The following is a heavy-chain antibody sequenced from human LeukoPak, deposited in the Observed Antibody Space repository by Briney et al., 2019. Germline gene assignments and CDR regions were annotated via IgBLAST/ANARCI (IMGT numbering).Heavy chain of an antibody. CDR1: GFTFSSYS. CDR3: ASARRYYDILTGYYRSDY. V-gene: IGHV3-21*01. D-gene: IGHD3-9*01. J-gene: IGHJ4*02. Sequence: GGSLRLSCAASGFTFSSYSMNWVRQAPGKGLEWVSSISSNSSYIYYADSVKGRFTISRDNAKNSLYLQMKSLRAEDTAVYYCASARRYYDILTGYYRSDYWGQGTLVTVSS. CDR2: ISSNSSYI.